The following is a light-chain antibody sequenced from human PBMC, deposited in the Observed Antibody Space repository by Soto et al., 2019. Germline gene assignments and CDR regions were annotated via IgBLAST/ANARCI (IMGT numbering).Light chain of an antibody. CDR1: QSVSSSF. V-gene: IGKV3-20*01. J-gene: IGKJ4*01. CDR3: QQYGSSPLT. CDR2: GAS. Sequence: EIVLTQSPGTLSLSPGERATLSCRASQSVSSSFLAWYQQKPGQAPRLLIYGASSRATGIPDRFSGSGSGTDFPLTISRLEPEDVAVYYCQQYGSSPLTCGGGTKVEIK.